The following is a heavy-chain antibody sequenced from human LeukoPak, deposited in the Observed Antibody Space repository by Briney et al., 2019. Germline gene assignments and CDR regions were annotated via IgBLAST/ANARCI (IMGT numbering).Heavy chain of an antibody. CDR3: ARFLAGDAFDI. CDR2: IYSGGST. J-gene: IGHJ3*02. V-gene: IGHV3-53*01. D-gene: IGHD3-3*01. Sequence: PGGSLRLSCAASGFTVSSNYMSWVRQAPGKGLEWVSVIYSGGSTYYADSVKGRFTISRDNSKNTLYLQMNSLRAEDTAVYYCARFLAGDAFDIWGQGTMVTVSS. CDR1: GFTVSSNY.